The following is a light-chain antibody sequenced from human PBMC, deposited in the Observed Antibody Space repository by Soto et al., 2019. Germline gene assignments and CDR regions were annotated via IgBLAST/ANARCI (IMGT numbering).Light chain of an antibody. J-gene: IGKJ5*01. CDR1: QSVSSY. Sequence: DIKLTQSPSSLSASVGDRISLTCLASQSVSSYPYWDQQKPGKAPRLLIYAASHLQAGVPSRFRGTGSATHFTLTISSLQPEDFATYYCQQSYRAVTFGQGTRLEIK. CDR3: QQSYRAVT. V-gene: IGKV1-39*01. CDR2: AAS.